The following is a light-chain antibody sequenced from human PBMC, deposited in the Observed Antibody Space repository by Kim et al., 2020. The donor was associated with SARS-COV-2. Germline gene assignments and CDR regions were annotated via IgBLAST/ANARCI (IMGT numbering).Light chain of an antibody. CDR3: HQYNNWPLT. CDR1: QSVSSK. CDR2: GAS. V-gene: IGKV3-15*01. Sequence: SVSPGERAPLSCRASQSVSSKLAWYQQKPGQTPRLLIYGASNRVTGLPARISGSGSGTEFTLTISGLQSEDFAVYYCHQYNNWPLTFGGGTKLEI. J-gene: IGKJ4*01.